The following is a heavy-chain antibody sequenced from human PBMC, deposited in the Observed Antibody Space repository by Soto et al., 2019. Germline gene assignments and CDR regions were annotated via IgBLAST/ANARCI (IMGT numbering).Heavy chain of an antibody. CDR2: IWYDGSNK. D-gene: IGHD2-15*01. Sequence: QVQLVESGGGVVQPGGSLRLSCTTSGLTFNTYGMYWVRQAPGKGLEWVAIIWYDGSNKYYGDSVKGRLTISRDNSKNTLYLQMNSLRAEDTALYYCARGDCTGAYCYSWPFNYGVDVWGQGTTVTGSS. CDR3: ARGDCTGAYCYSWPFNYGVDV. V-gene: IGHV3-33*08. CDR1: GLTFNTYG. J-gene: IGHJ6*02.